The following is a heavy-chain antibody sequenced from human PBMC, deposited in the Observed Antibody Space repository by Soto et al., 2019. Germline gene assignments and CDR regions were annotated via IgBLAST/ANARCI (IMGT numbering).Heavy chain of an antibody. J-gene: IGHJ5*02. Sequence: ASVKVSCKASGYTFTSYYLHWVRQAPGQGLEWMGIINPSGGTTNYAQKFQGRVIMTWDTSTSTVYMELSSLRSEDTAVYYCARASYYADFNWFDTWGQGTLVTVSS. V-gene: IGHV1-46*03. CDR1: GYTFTSYY. CDR3: ARASYYADFNWFDT. D-gene: IGHD3-10*01. CDR2: INPSGGTT.